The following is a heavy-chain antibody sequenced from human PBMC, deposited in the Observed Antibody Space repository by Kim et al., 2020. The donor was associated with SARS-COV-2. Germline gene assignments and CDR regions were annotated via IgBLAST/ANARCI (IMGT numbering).Heavy chain of an antibody. D-gene: IGHD6-19*01. J-gene: IGHJ3*02. Sequence: RFTISRDESKNTLYLQMNSLKTEDTAVYYCTAPAVAGTIASPSTDDAFDIWGQGTMVTVSS. CDR3: TAPAVAGTIASPSTDDAFDI. V-gene: IGHV3-15*01.